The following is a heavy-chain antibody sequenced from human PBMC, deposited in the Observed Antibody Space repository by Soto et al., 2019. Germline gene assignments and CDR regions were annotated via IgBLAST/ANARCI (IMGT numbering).Heavy chain of an antibody. D-gene: IGHD6-19*01. Sequence: GGSLRLSCAASGFTFSSYGMHWVRQAPGKGLEWVAVISYDGSNKYYADSVKGRFTISRDNSKDTLYLQMSGLRAEDTAVYYCVKDGSSGWPYYYGMDVWGQGTTVTVSS. J-gene: IGHJ6*02. CDR2: ISYDGSNK. CDR1: GFTFSSYG. CDR3: VKDGSSGWPYYYGMDV. V-gene: IGHV3-30*18.